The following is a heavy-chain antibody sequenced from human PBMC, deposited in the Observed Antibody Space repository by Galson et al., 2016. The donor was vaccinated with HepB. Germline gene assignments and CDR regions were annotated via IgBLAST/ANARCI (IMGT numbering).Heavy chain of an antibody. CDR3: AKDAGGIPSPSLFLAP. Sequence: SLRLSCAASGFAFSSYDMNWVRHAPGKGLEWVAVIGYAGDKKFYADSVKGRFTISRDNPKNTLYLQTNSLSAEDTAVYYCAKDAGGIPSPSLFLAPCGQGTLVTVSS. V-gene: IGHV3-30*18. CDR1: GFAFSSYD. D-gene: IGHD6-13*01. CDR2: IGYAGDKK. J-gene: IGHJ5*02.